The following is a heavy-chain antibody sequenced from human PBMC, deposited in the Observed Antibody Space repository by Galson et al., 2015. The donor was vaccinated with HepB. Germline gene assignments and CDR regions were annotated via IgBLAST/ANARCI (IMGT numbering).Heavy chain of an antibody. CDR3: ARVRGDLVAAYHTYYFDY. CDR1: GFPFSSYW. V-gene: IGHV3-7*01. Sequence: SLRLSCAASGFPFSSYWMTWVRQAPGKGLEWVANIKQDGSDKDYVDSVKGRFTISRDNARNSFYLQLNSLRAEDTAVYYCARVRGDLVAAYHTYYFDYWGQGTLVTVSS. J-gene: IGHJ4*02. D-gene: IGHD5-12*01. CDR2: IKQDGSDK.